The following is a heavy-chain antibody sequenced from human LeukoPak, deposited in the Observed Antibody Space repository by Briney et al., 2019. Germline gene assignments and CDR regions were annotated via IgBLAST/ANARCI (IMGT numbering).Heavy chain of an antibody. J-gene: IGHJ4*02. CDR1: GXTFNSYS. V-gene: IGHV3-48*01. CDR3: APGYCTSTSCSHYFEH. Sequence: PGGSLRLSCXASGXTFNSYSMNWVRQAPGKGLEWGSYISSSSNTIYYADSVKGRFTISRDNAKNSLYLQLNSLRAEDTAVYYCAPGYCTSTSCSHYFEHWGQGTLVTVSS. D-gene: IGHD2-2*01. CDR2: ISSSSNTI.